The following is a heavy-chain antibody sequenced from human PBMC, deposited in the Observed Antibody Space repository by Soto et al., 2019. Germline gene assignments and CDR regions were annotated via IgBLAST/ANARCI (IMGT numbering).Heavy chain of an antibody. J-gene: IGHJ4*02. CDR2: IYYTGST. V-gene: IGHV4-59*01. Sequence: PSETLSLTCTVSGGSLSSYYWSCVRQPPGKGLEWIGYIYYTGSTNYNPSLKSRVTISVDTSKNQFSLKLSSVTAADTAVYYCARPNDSSGYYPLIYWGQGTPVTVSS. CDR1: GGSLSSYY. D-gene: IGHD3-22*01. CDR3: ARPNDSSGYYPLIY.